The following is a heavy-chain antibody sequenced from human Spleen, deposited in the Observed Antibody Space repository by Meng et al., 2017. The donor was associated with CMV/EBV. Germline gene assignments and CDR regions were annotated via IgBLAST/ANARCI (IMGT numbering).Heavy chain of an antibody. Sequence: TCTVSGGSISSGGYYWSWIRQHPGKGLEWIGYISYSGSTYYNPSLKSRVTISVDTSKIQFSLKLSSVTAADTAVYYCARDIRGRYDYWGQGTLVTVSS. D-gene: IGHD1-26*01. V-gene: IGHV4-31*03. CDR3: ARDIRGRYDY. CDR2: ISYSGST. CDR1: GGSISSGGYY. J-gene: IGHJ4*02.